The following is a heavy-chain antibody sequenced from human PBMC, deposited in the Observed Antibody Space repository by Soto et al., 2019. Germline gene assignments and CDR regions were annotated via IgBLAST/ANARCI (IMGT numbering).Heavy chain of an antibody. CDR1: GYTLTELS. V-gene: IGHV1-24*01. D-gene: IGHD3-10*01. J-gene: IGHJ3*02. CDR2: FDPEDGET. Sequence: ASVKVSFKVSGYTLTELSMHWVRQAPGKGLEWMGGFDPEDGETIYAQKFQGRVTMTEDTSTDTAYMELSSLRSEDTAVYYCASRLLTGLNHAFDIWGQGTMVTVS. CDR3: ASRLLTGLNHAFDI.